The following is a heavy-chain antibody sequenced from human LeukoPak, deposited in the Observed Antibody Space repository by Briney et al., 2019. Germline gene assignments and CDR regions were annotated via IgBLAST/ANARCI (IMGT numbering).Heavy chain of an antibody. V-gene: IGHV4-34*01. CDR2: ISHSGNT. Sequence: SETLSLTCAVYGGSFSGYYWTWIRQPPGKGLEWIGEISHSGNTNYNPSLKGRVTISLDTSKNQFSLKLTSVTAADTAVYYCARDPGYGDVGWGQGTLVTVSS. J-gene: IGHJ4*02. CDR1: GGSFSGYY. CDR3: ARDPGYGDVG. D-gene: IGHD4-17*01.